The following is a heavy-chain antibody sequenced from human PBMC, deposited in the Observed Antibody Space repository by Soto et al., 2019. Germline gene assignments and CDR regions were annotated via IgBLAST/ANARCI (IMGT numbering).Heavy chain of an antibody. J-gene: IGHJ4*02. Sequence: GGSLRLSCAASGFTCDDYAMHWVRQTPGKGLEWVSGINWNRGSIGYADSVKGRFTISKDIANNSLYLQMNSLRAEDTGLYYCAKALSGYTYGPFDYWGQGTPVTVSS. CDR2: INWNRGSI. CDR1: GFTCDDYA. CDR3: AKALSGYTYGPFDY. V-gene: IGHV3-9*01. D-gene: IGHD5-18*01.